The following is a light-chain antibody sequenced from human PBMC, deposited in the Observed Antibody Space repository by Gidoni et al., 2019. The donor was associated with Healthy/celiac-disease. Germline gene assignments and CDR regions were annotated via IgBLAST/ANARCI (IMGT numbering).Light chain of an antibody. CDR2: GAS. V-gene: IGKV3-20*01. Sequence: EIVLTQSPGTLSLSPGERATLSCRASQSVSSSYLAWYQQKPGQAPRLLIYGASSRATGIPDRFSGSGSGTDFTLTISRLEPEDFAVYYCQQYATFGPGTKVEIK. J-gene: IGKJ3*01. CDR3: QQYAT. CDR1: QSVSSSY.